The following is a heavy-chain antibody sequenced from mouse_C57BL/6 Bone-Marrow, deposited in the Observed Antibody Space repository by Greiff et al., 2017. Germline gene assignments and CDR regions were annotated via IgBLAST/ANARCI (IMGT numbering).Heavy chain of an antibody. V-gene: IGHV1-4*01. CDR2: INPSSGYP. CDR1: GYTFTSYT. Sequence: VQLQQSGAELARPGASVKMSCKASGYTFTSYTMHWVKQRPGQGLEWIGYINPSSGYPKYNQKFKDKATLTADKSSSTAYMQLSSLTSEDAAVYYCAGGGNHDYWGQGTTLTVSS. J-gene: IGHJ2*01. CDR3: AGGGNHDY. D-gene: IGHD1-1*01.